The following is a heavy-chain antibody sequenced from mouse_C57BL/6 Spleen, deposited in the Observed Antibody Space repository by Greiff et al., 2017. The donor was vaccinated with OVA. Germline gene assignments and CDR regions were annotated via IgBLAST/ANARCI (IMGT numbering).Heavy chain of an antibody. V-gene: IGHV1-82*01. CDR3: AREALYYAMDY. Sequence: VQLQQSGPELVKPGASVKISCKASGYAFSSSWMNWVKQRPGKGLEWIGRIYPGDGDTNYNGKFKGKATLTADKSSSTAYMQLSSLTSEDSAVYFCAREALYYAMDYWGQGTSVTVSS. CDR2: IYPGDGDT. CDR1: GYAFSSSW. J-gene: IGHJ4*01.